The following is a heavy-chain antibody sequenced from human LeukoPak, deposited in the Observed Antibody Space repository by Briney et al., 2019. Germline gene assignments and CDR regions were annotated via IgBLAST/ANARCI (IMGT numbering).Heavy chain of an antibody. V-gene: IGHV4-59*08. J-gene: IGHJ4*02. CDR3: ARYIHQVTQNYYLDF. D-gene: IGHD2-21*02. Sequence: SETLSLTCTVSGGSISSYYWSWIRQSLGKGLEWIGYIYSSGSTKYNPSLSGRVTISVDTSKNHFSLRLSSVTAPDTAVYYCARYIHQVTQNYYLDFWGQGALVTVSS. CDR1: GGSISSYY. CDR2: IYSSGST.